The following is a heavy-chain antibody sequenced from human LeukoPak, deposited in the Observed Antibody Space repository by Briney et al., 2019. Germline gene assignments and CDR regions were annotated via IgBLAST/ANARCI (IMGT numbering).Heavy chain of an antibody. CDR3: AKLRDGDPVGYFDY. J-gene: IGHJ4*02. CDR1: GFAFSSYA. CDR2: ISGSGGST. V-gene: IGHV3-23*01. Sequence: PGGSLRLSCAATGFAFSSYAMSWVRQAPGKGLEWVSAISGSGGSTYYADSVKGRFTISRDNSKNTLYLQMNSLRAEDTAVYYCAKLRDGDPVGYFDYWGQGTLVTVSS. D-gene: IGHD4-17*01.